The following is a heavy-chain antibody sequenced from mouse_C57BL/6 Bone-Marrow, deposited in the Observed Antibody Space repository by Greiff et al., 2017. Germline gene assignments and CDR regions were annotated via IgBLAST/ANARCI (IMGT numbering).Heavy chain of an antibody. CDR2: INPSNGGT. V-gene: IGHV1-53*01. J-gene: IGHJ4*01. CDR1: GYTFTSYW. CDR3: ARSFITTVVPYYYAMDY. D-gene: IGHD1-1*01. Sequence: VQLQQPGTELVKPGASVKLSCKASGYTFTSYWMHWVKQRPGQGLEWIGNINPSNGGTNYNEKFKSKATLTVDKSSSTAYMQLSSLTSEDSAVYYCARSFITTVVPYYYAMDYWGQGTSVTVSS.